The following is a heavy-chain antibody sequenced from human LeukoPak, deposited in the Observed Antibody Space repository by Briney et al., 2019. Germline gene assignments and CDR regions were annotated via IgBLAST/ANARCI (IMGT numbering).Heavy chain of an antibody. J-gene: IGHJ3*02. D-gene: IGHD3-22*01. V-gene: IGHV4-59*01. CDR2: IYYSGST. CDR3: ARGHPDSMIVVLDAFDI. Sequence: SETLSLTCTVSGGSISSYYWSWIRQPPGKGLEWIGYIYYSGSTNYNPSLKSRVTISVDTSKNQFSLKLSSVTAADTAVYYCARGHPDSMIVVLDAFDIWGQGTMVTVSS. CDR1: GGSISSYY.